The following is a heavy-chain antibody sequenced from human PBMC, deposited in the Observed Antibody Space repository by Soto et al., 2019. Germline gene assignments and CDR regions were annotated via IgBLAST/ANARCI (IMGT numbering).Heavy chain of an antibody. CDR1: GFTFSSYG. CDR3: AKDSQFGVAPRVYYGMDV. D-gene: IGHD3-3*01. CDR2: ISYDGSNK. V-gene: IGHV3-30*18. J-gene: IGHJ6*02. Sequence: QVQLVESGGGVVQPGRSLRLSCAASGFTFSSYGMHWVRQAPGKGLEWVAVISYDGSNKYYADSVKGRFTISRDNSKNTLYLQMNSLRAEDTAVFYFAKDSQFGVAPRVYYGMDVWGQGTTVTVSS.